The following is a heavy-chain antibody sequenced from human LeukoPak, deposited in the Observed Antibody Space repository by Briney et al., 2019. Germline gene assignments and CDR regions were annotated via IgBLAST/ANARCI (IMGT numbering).Heavy chain of an antibody. CDR1: GYTFTSYG. D-gene: IGHD2-21*02. CDR3: ARVGQVVTATQGSFDY. J-gene: IGHJ4*02. CDR2: ISAYNGNT. V-gene: IGHV1-18*01. Sequence: ASVKVSCKASGYTFTSYGISWVRQAPGQGLEWMGWISAYNGNTNYAQKLQGIVTMTTDTSTSTAYMELRSLRSDDTAVYYCARVGQVVTATQGSFDYWGQGTLVTVSS.